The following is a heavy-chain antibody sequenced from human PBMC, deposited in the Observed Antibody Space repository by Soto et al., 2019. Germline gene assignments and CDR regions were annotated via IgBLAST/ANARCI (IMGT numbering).Heavy chain of an antibody. CDR3: AIYSSGWYPLDY. V-gene: IGHV3-30*03. CDR2: ISYDGSNK. CDR1: GFTFSSYG. D-gene: IGHD6-19*01. Sequence: QVQLVESGGGVVQPGRSLRLSCAASGFTFSSYGMYWVRQAPGKGLEWVAVISYDGSNKYYADSVKGRFTISRDNSKNTMYLPMDRLRAEDTAVYYCAIYSSGWYPLDYWGQGTLVTVSS. J-gene: IGHJ4*02.